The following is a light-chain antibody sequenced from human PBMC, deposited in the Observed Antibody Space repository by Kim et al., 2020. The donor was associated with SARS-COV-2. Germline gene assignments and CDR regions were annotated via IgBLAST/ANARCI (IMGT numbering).Light chain of an antibody. CDR2: GAS. J-gene: IGKJ1*01. Sequence: LSASVGDRVTITCQARQRIASYLHWYQQKPGKAPNLLIYGASSLQSWVPSRFSGSGSGTDFTLTISSLHPEDFATYYCQQTYTSWTFGPGTKVDIK. CDR1: QRIASY. CDR3: QQTYTSWT. V-gene: IGKV1-39*01.